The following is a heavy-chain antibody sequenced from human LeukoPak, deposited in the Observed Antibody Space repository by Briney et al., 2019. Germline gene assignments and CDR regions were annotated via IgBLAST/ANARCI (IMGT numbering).Heavy chain of an antibody. J-gene: IGHJ4*02. CDR1: GFTFSSYE. V-gene: IGHV3-48*03. CDR2: ISCSGSTI. CDR3: ARDSENGWSDY. D-gene: IGHD6-19*01. Sequence: PGGSLRLSCAASGFTFSSYEMNWVRQAPGKGLAWVSYISCSGSTIYYADSVKGRFTISRDNAKNSLYLQMNSLRAEDTAVYYCARDSENGWSDYWGQGTLVTVSS.